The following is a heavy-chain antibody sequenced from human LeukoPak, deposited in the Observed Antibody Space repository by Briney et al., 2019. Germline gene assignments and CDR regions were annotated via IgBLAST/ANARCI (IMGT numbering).Heavy chain of an antibody. CDR1: GFTFDDYG. J-gene: IGHJ4*02. Sequence: GGSLRLSCAASGFTFDDYGLSWVRQAPGKGLEWVSGINWNGGSTGYADSVKGRFTISRDNAKNSLYLQMNSLRAEDTAVYYCARHRETWTNLEGPLDYWGQGTLVTVSS. D-gene: IGHD3/OR15-3a*01. V-gene: IGHV3-20*04. CDR3: ARHRETWTNLEGPLDY. CDR2: INWNGGST.